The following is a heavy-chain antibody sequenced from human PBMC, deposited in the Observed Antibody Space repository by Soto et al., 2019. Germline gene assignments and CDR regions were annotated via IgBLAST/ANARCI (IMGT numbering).Heavy chain of an antibody. V-gene: IGHV3-21*01. CDR2: ISPRSSYI. D-gene: IGHD3-9*01. Sequence: PGGSLRLSCAASGFTFSSYSMNWVRQAPGKGLEWVSSISPRSSYIYYADSVKGRFTISRDNAKNSLYLQMNSLGAEDTAVYYCAGGLQNYDILTGYNVYWGQGTLVTVSS. CDR3: AGGLQNYDILTGYNVY. J-gene: IGHJ4*02. CDR1: GFTFSSYS.